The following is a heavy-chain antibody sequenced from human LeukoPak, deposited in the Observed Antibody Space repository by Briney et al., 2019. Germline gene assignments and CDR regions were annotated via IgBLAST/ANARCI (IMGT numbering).Heavy chain of an antibody. V-gene: IGHV3-7*01. CDR2: INQDGSEK. D-gene: IGHD1-26*01. Sequence: GGSLRLFCAASGFTFRTYWMIWVRQAPGKGLEWVANINQDGSEKYYVGSVKGRFTISRDNAKNSLYLQMNSLRVEDTAVYYCARDKIVGASYFDYWGQGTLATVSS. CDR3: ARDKIVGASYFDY. CDR1: GFTFRTYW. J-gene: IGHJ4*02.